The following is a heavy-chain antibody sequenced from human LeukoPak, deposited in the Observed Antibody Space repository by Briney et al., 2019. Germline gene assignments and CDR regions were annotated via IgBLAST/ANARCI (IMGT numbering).Heavy chain of an antibody. D-gene: IGHD2-15*01. Sequence: PGDSLRLSCEASGFTFSSYAMSWVRQAPGKGLEWVSGVSDSGGGTYYTDSVKGRFTISRDHSKHPLFLQMDSMRVEDTAVYDCANLRGRGTYACSGASCYSYWGRGTVVIVTP. CDR3: ANLRGRGTYACSGASCYSY. J-gene: IGHJ4*02. CDR2: VSDSGGGT. V-gene: IGHV3-23*01. CDR1: GFTFSSYA.